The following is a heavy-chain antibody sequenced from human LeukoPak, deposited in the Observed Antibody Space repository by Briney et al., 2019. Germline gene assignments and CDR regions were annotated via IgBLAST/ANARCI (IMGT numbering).Heavy chain of an antibody. J-gene: IGHJ4*02. CDR3: ARAIYDSSGFEYYFDY. D-gene: IGHD3-22*01. V-gene: IGHV1-24*01. Sequence: ASVKVSCKVSGYTLTELSMHWVRQAPGKGLEWMGGFDPEDGETIYAQKLQGRVTMTTDTSTSTAYMELRSLRSDDTAVYYCARAIYDSSGFEYYFDYWGQGTLVTVSS. CDR2: FDPEDGET. CDR1: GYTLTELS.